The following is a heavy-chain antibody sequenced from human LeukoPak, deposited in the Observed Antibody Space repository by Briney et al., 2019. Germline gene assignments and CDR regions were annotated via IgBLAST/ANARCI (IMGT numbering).Heavy chain of an antibody. J-gene: IGHJ4*02. CDR3: ARVHRYGDYGGYFDY. CDR2: IYYSGST. V-gene: IGHV4-39*01. Sequence: PSETLSLTCTVSGGSISSSSYYWGWIRQPPGKGLEWIGSIYYSGSTYYNPSLKSRVTISVDTSKNQFSLKLSSVTAADTAVYYYARVHRYGDYGGYFDYWGQGTLVTVSS. D-gene: IGHD4-17*01. CDR1: GGSISSSSYY.